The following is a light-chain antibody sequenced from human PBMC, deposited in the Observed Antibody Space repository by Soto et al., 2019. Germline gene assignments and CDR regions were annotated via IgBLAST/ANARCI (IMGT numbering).Light chain of an antibody. CDR1: QSLSRNY. V-gene: IGKV3-20*01. Sequence: EIVLTQSPGTLSLSPGEGATLSCRASQSLSRNYLAWYQHKPGQAPRLLIYTASNRATGVPPRFSGSGSGTDSTLTISRLEPEDFALYYCQQYDNSPLTFGQGTKVEI. CDR2: TAS. J-gene: IGKJ1*01. CDR3: QQYDNSPLT.